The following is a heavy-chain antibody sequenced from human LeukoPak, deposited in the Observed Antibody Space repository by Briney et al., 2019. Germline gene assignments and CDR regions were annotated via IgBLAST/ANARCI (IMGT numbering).Heavy chain of an antibody. Sequence: GGSLSLTCVVSRVTISRHAMHWVRQAPGKGLEWVAVIWYGGSKKYHADSVKGRFTISRDNSKNTLYLQMNSLRAEDTAVYYCARDLLGYSYDAYYFDFWGQGTLVTVSS. D-gene: IGHD5-18*01. CDR1: RVTISRHA. V-gene: IGHV3-33*08. CDR2: IWYGGSKK. CDR3: ARDLLGYSYDAYYFDF. J-gene: IGHJ4*02.